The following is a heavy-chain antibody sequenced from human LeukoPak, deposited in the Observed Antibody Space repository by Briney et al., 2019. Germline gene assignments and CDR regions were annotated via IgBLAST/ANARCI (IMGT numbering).Heavy chain of an antibody. CDR3: ARVEGNRWFDP. D-gene: IGHD2/OR15-2a*01. J-gene: IGHJ5*02. V-gene: IGHV3-30-3*01. CDR1: GFTFSSYA. Sequence: GGSLRLSCAASGFTFSSYAMHWVRQAPGKGLEWVAVISYDGSNKYYADSVKGRFTISRDNSKNTLYLQMNSLRAEDTAVYYCARVEGNRWFDPWGQGTLVTVSS. CDR2: ISYDGSNK.